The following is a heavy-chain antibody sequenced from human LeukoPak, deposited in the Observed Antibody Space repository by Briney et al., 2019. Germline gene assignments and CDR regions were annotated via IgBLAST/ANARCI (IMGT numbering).Heavy chain of an antibody. D-gene: IGHD3-10*01. V-gene: IGHV7-4-1*02. CDR1: GYTFTSYA. Sequence: ASVKVSCKASGYTFTSYAMNWVRQAPGQGLEWMGWINTNTGNQTYAQGFTGRFVFSLDTSVSTAYLQISSLKAEDTAVYYCARDLRVRGVIITLGYWGQGTLVTVSS. J-gene: IGHJ4*02. CDR2: INTNTGNQ. CDR3: ARDLRVRGVIITLGY.